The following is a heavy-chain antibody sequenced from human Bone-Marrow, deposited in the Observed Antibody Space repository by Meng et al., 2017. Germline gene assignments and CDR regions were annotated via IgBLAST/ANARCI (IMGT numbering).Heavy chain of an antibody. D-gene: IGHD3-16*01. CDR3: ARDGPHYDYVWGSYAISYYFDY. V-gene: IGHV3-30*04. Sequence: GESLKISCAASGFTFSSYAMHWVRQAPGKGLEWVAVISYDGSNKYYADSVKGRFTISRDNSKNTLYLQMNSLRAEDTAVYYCARDGPHYDYVWGSYAISYYFDYWGQGTPVTVSS. CDR1: GFTFSSYA. J-gene: IGHJ4*02. CDR2: ISYDGSNK.